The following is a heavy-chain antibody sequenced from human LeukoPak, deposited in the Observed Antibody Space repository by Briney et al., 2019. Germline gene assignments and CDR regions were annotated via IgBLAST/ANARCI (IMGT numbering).Heavy chain of an antibody. D-gene: IGHD3-22*01. V-gene: IGHV3-23*01. CDR3: AKGGMGYDSSGYHYFDY. CDR1: GITFSNYA. J-gene: IGHJ4*02. CDR2: ISGSGGST. Sequence: GGSLRLSCAASGITFSNYAMSWVRQGPGKGLEWVSAISGSGGSTYYADSVKGRFTISRDISKNTLYLQMNSLRAEDTAVYYCAKGGMGYDSSGYHYFDYWGQGTLVTVSS.